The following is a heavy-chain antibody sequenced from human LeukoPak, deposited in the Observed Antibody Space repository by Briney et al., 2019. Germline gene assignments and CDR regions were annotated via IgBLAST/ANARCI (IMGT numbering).Heavy chain of an antibody. CDR3: ARVVVPAAIWSNRFDP. CDR2: IYYSGST. CDR1: GGSICSYY. Sequence: SETLSLTCTVSGGSICSYYWSWIRQPPGKGLGWIGYIYYSGSTNYNPSLKSRVTISVDTSKNQFSLKLSSVTAADTAVYYCARVVVPAAIWSNRFDPWGQGTLVTVSS. J-gene: IGHJ5*02. D-gene: IGHD2-2*01. V-gene: IGHV4-59*01.